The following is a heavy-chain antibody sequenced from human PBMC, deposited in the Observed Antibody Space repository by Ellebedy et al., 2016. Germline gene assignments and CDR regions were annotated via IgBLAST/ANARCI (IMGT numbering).Heavy chain of an antibody. Sequence: SETLSLTCAVSGGSISSGGFSWSWIRQPPGKGLEWIGFISHRGSTSYNPSLKSRVTIPLDRSKNQFSLKVTSVTAADTAVYYCARYGNYYGVDVWGQGTTVTVSS. D-gene: IGHD3-10*01. J-gene: IGHJ6*02. CDR1: GGSISSGGFS. CDR2: ISHRGST. CDR3: ARYGNYYGVDV. V-gene: IGHV4-30-2*01.